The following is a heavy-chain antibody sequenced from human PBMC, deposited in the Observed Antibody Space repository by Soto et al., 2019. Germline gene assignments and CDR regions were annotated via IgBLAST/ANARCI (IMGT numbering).Heavy chain of an antibody. CDR1: GGSMRNYF. CDR3: AAGEASSRNLAPYYLDF. V-gene: IGHV4-59*01. D-gene: IGHD6-13*01. CDR2: IHYSGTT. J-gene: IGHJ4*02. Sequence: SETLYLTCTVSGGSMRNYFWTWIRQPPGKGLEWIGYIHYSGTTSFFPSYNPSLRSRVTISEDTSKNQFSLKLLSVTTADTAVYFCAAGEASSRNLAPYYLDFWGQGTLVTVSS.